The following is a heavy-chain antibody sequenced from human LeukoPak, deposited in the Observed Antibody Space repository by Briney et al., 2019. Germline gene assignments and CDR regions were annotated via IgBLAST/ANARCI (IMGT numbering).Heavy chain of an antibody. D-gene: IGHD3-16*02. V-gene: IGHV3-21*01. CDR1: GFTFSSYS. J-gene: IGHJ4*02. Sequence: GGSLKLSCAASGFTFSSYSMNWVRQAPGKGLEWVSSISSSSSYIYYADSVKGRFTISRDNAKNSLYLQMNSLRAEDTAVYYCARVMITFGGVIYFFDYWGQGTLVTVSS. CDR3: ARVMITFGGVIYFFDY. CDR2: ISSSSSYI.